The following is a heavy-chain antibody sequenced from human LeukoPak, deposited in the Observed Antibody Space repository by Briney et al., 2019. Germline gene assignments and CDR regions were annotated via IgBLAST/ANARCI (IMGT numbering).Heavy chain of an antibody. D-gene: IGHD5-18*01. Sequence: GGSLRLSCAASGFTFSNYAKSWLRQAPGQGLERVSPIGGSGGSTYYADSVKGRFTISRDNSKNMVYLQMNSLRAEDTAVYYCARGQLWFDYWGQGTLVTVSS. CDR3: ARGQLWFDY. CDR2: IGGSGGST. V-gene: IGHV3-23*01. J-gene: IGHJ5*01. CDR1: GFTFSNYA.